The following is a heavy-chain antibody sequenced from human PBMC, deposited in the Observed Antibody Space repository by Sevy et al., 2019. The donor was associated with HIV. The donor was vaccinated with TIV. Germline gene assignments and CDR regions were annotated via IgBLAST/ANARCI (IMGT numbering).Heavy chain of an antibody. CDR3: ATTKDYYDSSGYPFDY. D-gene: IGHD3-22*01. J-gene: IGHJ4*02. V-gene: IGHV1-24*01. CDR2: FDPEDGRT. Sequence: ASVKVSCKVSGYTLSQLSMHWVRQAPGKGLEWVGTFDPEDGRTIYAQKFQGRVTMTEDTSTDTAYMERNSLNSEDTAVYYCATTKDYYDSSGYPFDYWGQGTQVTVSS. CDR1: GYTLSQLS.